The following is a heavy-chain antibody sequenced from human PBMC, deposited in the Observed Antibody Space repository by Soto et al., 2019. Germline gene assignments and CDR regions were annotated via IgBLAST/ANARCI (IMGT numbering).Heavy chain of an antibody. V-gene: IGHV4-38-2*01. Sequence: SETLSHTCAVSGYSISSGYYWGWIRQPPGKGLEWIGSIYHSGSTYYNPSLKSRVTISVDTSKNQFSLKLSSVTAADTAVYYCARVYYYDSSGYYSTFDYWGQGTLVTV. D-gene: IGHD3-22*01. J-gene: IGHJ4*02. CDR1: GYSISSGYY. CDR3: ARVYYYDSSGYYSTFDY. CDR2: IYHSGST.